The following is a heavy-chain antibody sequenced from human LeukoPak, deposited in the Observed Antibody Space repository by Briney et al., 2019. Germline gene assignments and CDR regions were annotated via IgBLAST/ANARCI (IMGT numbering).Heavy chain of an antibody. CDR3: ARDLYYDSSGYLGWSPFDY. Sequence: EASVKVSCKASGGTFSSYAISWVRQAPGQGLEWMGRIIPIFGTANYAQKFQGRVTITTDESTSTAYMELSSLRSEDTAVYYCARDLYYDSSGYLGWSPFDYWGQGTLVTVSS. J-gene: IGHJ4*02. D-gene: IGHD3-22*01. CDR2: IIPIFGTA. V-gene: IGHV1-69*05. CDR1: GGTFSSYA.